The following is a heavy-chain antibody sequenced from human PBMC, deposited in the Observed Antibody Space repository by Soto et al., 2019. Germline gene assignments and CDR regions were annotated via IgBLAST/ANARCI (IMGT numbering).Heavy chain of an antibody. Sequence: GGSPRLSCAASGFTFNSYAMSWVRQAPGKGLEWVSAISGSGGSTYYADSVKGRFTISRDNSKNTLYLQMNSQRAEDTAVYYCVPAPTSLYWGQGTLVTVSS. V-gene: IGHV3-23*01. CDR3: VPAPTSLY. J-gene: IGHJ4*02. CDR1: GFTFNSYA. CDR2: ISGSGGST.